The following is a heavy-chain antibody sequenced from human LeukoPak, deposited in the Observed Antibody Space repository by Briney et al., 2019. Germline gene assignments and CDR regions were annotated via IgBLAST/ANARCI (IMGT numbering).Heavy chain of an antibody. D-gene: IGHD5-24*01. CDR3: ARERDAIIDF. Sequence: SVKVSCKASGGTFSDYAFNWVRQAPGQGLEWMGNIIPKFDTTNYAQNFQDKVTITADESTATAYLELNSLRSEDTAIFYCARERDAIIDFWGQGTLITVSS. V-gene: IGHV1-69*13. J-gene: IGHJ4*02. CDR1: GGTFSDYA. CDR2: IIPKFDTT.